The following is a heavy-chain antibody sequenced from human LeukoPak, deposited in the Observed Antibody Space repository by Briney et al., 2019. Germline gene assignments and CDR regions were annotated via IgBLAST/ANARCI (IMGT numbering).Heavy chain of an antibody. J-gene: IGHJ4*02. Sequence: GGALSLSRAASGFTFSRDWMSWGRQAPGTRLEGGANIKQEGSERDSVETVKGRFTISSDKARKALYVHINSLRSGRRTVYYFARSLGRMITFGGALGYYFDYWGQGTLVTAPS. CDR1: GFTFSRDW. D-gene: IGHD3-16*01. V-gene: IGHV3-7*01. CDR3: ARSLGRMITFGGALGYYFDY. CDR2: IKQEGSER.